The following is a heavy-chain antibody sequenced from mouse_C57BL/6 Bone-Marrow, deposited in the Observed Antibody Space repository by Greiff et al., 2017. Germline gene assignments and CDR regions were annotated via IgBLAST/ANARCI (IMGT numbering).Heavy chain of an antibody. CDR3: ARGSGLPWFAY. D-gene: IGHD3-2*02. J-gene: IGHJ3*01. CDR1: GYTFTSYW. CDR2: IHPSDSDP. Sequence: VQGVESGAELVKPGASVKVSCKASGYTFTSYWMHWVKQRPGQGLEWIGRIHPSDSDPNYNQKFKGKATLTVDKSSSTAYMQLSSLTSEDSAVYYCARGSGLPWFAYWGQGTLVTVSA. V-gene: IGHV1-74*01.